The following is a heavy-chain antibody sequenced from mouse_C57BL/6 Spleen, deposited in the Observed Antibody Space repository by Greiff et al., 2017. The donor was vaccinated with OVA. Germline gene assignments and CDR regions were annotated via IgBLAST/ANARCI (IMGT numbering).Heavy chain of an antibody. Sequence: QVQLQQSGAELARPGASVKMSCKASGYTFTSYMMHWVKQRPGQGLEWIGYINPSSGYTKYNQKFKDKATLTADKSSSTAYMQLSSLTSEDSAVYYCARGGNSPAWFAYWGQGTLVTVSA. D-gene: IGHD3-1*01. V-gene: IGHV1-4*01. CDR3: ARGGNSPAWFAY. J-gene: IGHJ3*01. CDR2: INPSSGYT. CDR1: GYTFTSYM.